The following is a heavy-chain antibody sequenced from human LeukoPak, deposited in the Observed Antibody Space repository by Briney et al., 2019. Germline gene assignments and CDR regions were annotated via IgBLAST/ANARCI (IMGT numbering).Heavy chain of an antibody. Sequence: ASVKVSCKASGYTFTGYYMHWVRQAPGQGLEWMGRINPNSGGTNYAQKFQGRVTITRDTSASTAYVELSSLRSEDTAVYYCARVPVKRGVMRPYYYYGMDVWGQGTTVTVSS. CDR3: ARVPVKRGVMRPYYYYGMDV. V-gene: IGHV1-2*06. CDR1: GYTFTGYY. D-gene: IGHD3-16*01. CDR2: INPNSGGT. J-gene: IGHJ6*02.